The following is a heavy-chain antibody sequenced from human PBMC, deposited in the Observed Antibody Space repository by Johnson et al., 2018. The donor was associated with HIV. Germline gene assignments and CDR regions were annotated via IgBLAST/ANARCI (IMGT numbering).Heavy chain of an antibody. J-gene: IGHJ3*01. Sequence: VQLVESGGGLVQPGGSLRLSCAASGFTFSSYAMDWVRQTPGKGLAWVSAVSAGGDNTYYADSVEGRFTISRDNSKNTLYLQMNSLRAEDTAVYYCARSMRGAFDVWGRDNGHRLF. CDR2: VSAGGDNT. CDR3: ARSMRGAFDV. CDR1: GFTFSSYA. D-gene: IGHD3-10*01. V-gene: IGHV3-23*04.